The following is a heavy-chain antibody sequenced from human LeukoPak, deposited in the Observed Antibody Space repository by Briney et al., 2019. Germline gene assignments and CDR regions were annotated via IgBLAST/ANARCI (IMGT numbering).Heavy chain of an antibody. CDR3: ARSGYSSAWSFDY. CDR1: DYYISSGYY. D-gene: IGHD6-19*01. Sequence: SETLSVTCEVSDYYISSGYYWGWIRQPPGKGLEWIGSIYHSGSTYYNPSLKSRVTISVDTSNNQFSLKLTSVTAADTAVYYCARSGYSSAWSFDYWGQGTLVTVSS. CDR2: IYHSGST. V-gene: IGHV4-38-2*01. J-gene: IGHJ4*02.